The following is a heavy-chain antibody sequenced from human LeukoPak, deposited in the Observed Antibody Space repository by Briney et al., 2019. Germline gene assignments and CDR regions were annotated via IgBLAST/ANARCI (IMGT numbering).Heavy chain of an antibody. J-gene: IGHJ4*02. Sequence: SETLSLTCTVSGGSISSYYWSWIRQPPGKGLEWIGYIYYSGSTNYNPSLKSRVTISVDTSKNQLSLKLSSVTAADTAVYYCARVGGGYYDSSGYPGALDYWGQGTLVTVSS. CDR1: GGSISSYY. D-gene: IGHD3-22*01. CDR2: IYYSGST. CDR3: ARVGGGYYDSSGYPGALDY. V-gene: IGHV4-59*01.